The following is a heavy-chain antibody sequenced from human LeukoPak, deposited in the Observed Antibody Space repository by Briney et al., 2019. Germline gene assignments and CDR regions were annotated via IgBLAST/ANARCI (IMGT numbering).Heavy chain of an antibody. D-gene: IGHD3-9*01. J-gene: IGHJ6*02. CDR3: ARVKSDWSGVHYYGMDV. CDR1: GFTVSSNY. V-gene: IGHV3-66*01. Sequence: GGSLRLSCAASGFTVSSNYMSWVRQAPGKGLEWVSVIYSGGSTYYADSVKGRFTISRDNSKNTLFLQMNSLRADDTAVYYCARVKSDWSGVHYYGMDVWGQGTTVTVSS. CDR2: IYSGGST.